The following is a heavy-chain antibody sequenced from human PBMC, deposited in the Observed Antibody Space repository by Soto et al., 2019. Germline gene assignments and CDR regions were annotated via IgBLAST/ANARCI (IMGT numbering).Heavy chain of an antibody. CDR1: GYTLTELS. V-gene: IGHV1-24*01. J-gene: IGHJ4*02. CDR2: FHPEDGET. CDR3: ATRPNYYGSGIYYFDY. Sequence: ASVKVSCTVCGYTLTELSMHRVRQTPGKGLEWMGGFHPEDGETIYAQKFQGRVTMTEDTSTDTACMELSSLRSEDTAVYYCATRPNYYGSGIYYFDYWGQGTLVTVSS. D-gene: IGHD3-10*01.